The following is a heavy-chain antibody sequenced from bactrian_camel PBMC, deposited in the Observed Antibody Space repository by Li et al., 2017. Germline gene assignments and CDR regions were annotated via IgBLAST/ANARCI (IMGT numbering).Heavy chain of an antibody. CDR1: GFTFGTSY. Sequence: HVQLVESGGGLVQPGGSLRLSCAASGFTFGTSYMTWVRQAPGKGLEWVSTLKWDGTDTYYADFVKGRFTISRANTMNTAYLQMDSLKPEDTAMYYCASVNRRTWYPLSANQYNYWGQGTQVTVS. J-gene: IGHJ4*01. V-gene: IGHV3S6*01. CDR3: ASVNRRTWYPLSANQYNY. CDR2: LKWDGTDT. D-gene: IGHD6*01.